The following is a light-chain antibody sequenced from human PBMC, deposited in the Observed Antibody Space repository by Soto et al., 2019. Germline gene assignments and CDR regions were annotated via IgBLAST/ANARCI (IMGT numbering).Light chain of an antibody. CDR2: EVT. CDR1: SSDVGGYNY. Sequence: QSALTQPASVSGSPGQSITISCTGTSSDVGGYNYVSWYQQHPGKAPKLMIYEVTNRPSGVSNRFSGSKSGNTASLTISGLQAEDEADYYCSSYTSSSTPNYVFATGTKLTVL. J-gene: IGLJ1*01. V-gene: IGLV2-14*01. CDR3: SSYTSSSTPNYV.